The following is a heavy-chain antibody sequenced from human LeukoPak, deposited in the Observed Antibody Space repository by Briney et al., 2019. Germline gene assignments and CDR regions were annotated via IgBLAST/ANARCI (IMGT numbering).Heavy chain of an antibody. Sequence: PSETLSLTCTVSGGSISSGDYYWSWIRQPPGKGLERIGYIYYSGSTYYNPSLKSRVTISVDTSKNQFSLKLSSVTAADTAVYYCARDLIRDFWSGYYGNYWGQGTLVTVSS. CDR2: IYYSGST. J-gene: IGHJ4*02. V-gene: IGHV4-30-4*08. D-gene: IGHD3-3*01. CDR3: ARDLIRDFWSGYYGNY. CDR1: GGSISSGDYY.